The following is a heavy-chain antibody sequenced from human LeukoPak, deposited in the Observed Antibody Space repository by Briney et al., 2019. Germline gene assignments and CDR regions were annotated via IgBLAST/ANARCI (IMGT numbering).Heavy chain of an antibody. CDR1: GGSISSYY. V-gene: IGHV4-59*01. Sequence: SETLSLTCTVSGGSISSYYWSWIRQPPGKGLEWIGYIYYSGSTNYNPSPKSRVTISVDTSKNQFSLKLSSVTAADTAVYYCARAPMVRGVITPYYFDYWGQGTLVTVSS. D-gene: IGHD3-10*01. CDR2: IYYSGST. J-gene: IGHJ4*02. CDR3: ARAPMVRGVITPYYFDY.